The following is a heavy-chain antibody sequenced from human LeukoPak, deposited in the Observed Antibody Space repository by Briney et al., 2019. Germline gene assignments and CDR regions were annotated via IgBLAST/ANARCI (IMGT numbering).Heavy chain of an antibody. V-gene: IGHV3-9*01. CDR1: GFTFDDYA. Sequence: GGSLRLSCAASGFTFDDYAMHWVRQAPGKGLEWVSGISWNSGSIGYADSVKGRFTISRDNAKNSLYLQMSSLRAEDTAVYYCARANYDSSGYYFDSWGQGTLVTVSS. D-gene: IGHD3-22*01. CDR3: ARANYDSSGYYFDS. CDR2: ISWNSGSI. J-gene: IGHJ4*02.